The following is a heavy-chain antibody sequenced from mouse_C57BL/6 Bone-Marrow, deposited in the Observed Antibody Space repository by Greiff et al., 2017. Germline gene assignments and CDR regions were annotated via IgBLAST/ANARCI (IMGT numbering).Heavy chain of an antibody. Sequence: QVQLQQPGAELVKPGASVKLSCKASGYTFTSYWMQWVKQRPGQGLEWIGEIDPSDSYIKYNQKFKGKATLTVDTSSSTAYMQLSSLTSEDSAVYYCASELTGTWRYFDVWGTGTTVTVSS. CDR3: ASELTGTWRYFDV. D-gene: IGHD4-1*01. CDR1: GYTFTSYW. V-gene: IGHV1-50*01. CDR2: IDPSDSYI. J-gene: IGHJ1*03.